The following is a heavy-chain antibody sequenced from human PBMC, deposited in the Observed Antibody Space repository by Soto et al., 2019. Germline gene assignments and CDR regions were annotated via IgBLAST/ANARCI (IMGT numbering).Heavy chain of an antibody. Sequence: QVQLVESGGGVVQPGRSLRLSCAASGFTFSSYGMHWVRQAPGKGLEWVAVISYDGSNKYYADSVKGRFTISRDNSKNTLYLQMNSLRAEDTAVYYYAKDLGYSGSYSYFDYWGQGTLVTVSS. V-gene: IGHV3-30*18. J-gene: IGHJ4*02. CDR3: AKDLGYSGSYSYFDY. D-gene: IGHD1-26*01. CDR1: GFTFSSYG. CDR2: ISYDGSNK.